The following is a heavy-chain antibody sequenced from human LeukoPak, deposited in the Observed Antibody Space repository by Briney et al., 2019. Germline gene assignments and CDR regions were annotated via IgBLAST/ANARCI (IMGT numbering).Heavy chain of an antibody. J-gene: IGHJ3*02. CDR3: AKDRTVGATSDAFDI. D-gene: IGHD1-26*01. CDR2: IRYDGSNK. V-gene: IGHV3-30*02. CDR1: GFTFSSYG. Sequence: GGSLRLYCAASGFTFSSYGMHWVRQAPGKGLEWVAFIRYDGSNKYYADSVKGRFTISRDNSKNTLYLQMNSLRAEDTAVYYCAKDRTVGATSDAFDIWGQGTMVTVSS.